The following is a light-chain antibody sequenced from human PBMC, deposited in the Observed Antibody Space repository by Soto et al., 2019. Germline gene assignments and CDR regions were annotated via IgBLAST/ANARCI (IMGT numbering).Light chain of an antibody. CDR2: DAS. V-gene: IGKV1-5*01. Sequence: DIQMTQSPSFLSASVGDKVTITCRATESFSKWLAWYQEKPGNPPRPLIYDASTLESGVPSRFSGSGSGTEFTLTISSLQSEDFAVYYCQQYHNWWTFGQGTKVDI. J-gene: IGKJ1*01. CDR3: QQYHNWWT. CDR1: ESFSKW.